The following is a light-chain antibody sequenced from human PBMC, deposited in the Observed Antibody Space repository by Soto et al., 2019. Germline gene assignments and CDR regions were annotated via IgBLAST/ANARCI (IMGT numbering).Light chain of an antibody. CDR2: GAS. Sequence: VLKDAPPTLSLSQGERATLSCRASQSVSSSYLAWYQQKPGQAPRLLIYGASSRATGIPDRFSGSGSGTDFTLTISRLEPEDFAVYYCQQYGTSPPITFGQGSRLEIK. J-gene: IGKJ5*01. V-gene: IGKV3-20*01. CDR3: QQYGTSPPIT. CDR1: QSVSSSY.